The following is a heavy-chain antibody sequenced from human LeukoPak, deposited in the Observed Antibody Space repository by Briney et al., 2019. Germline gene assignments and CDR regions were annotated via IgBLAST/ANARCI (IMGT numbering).Heavy chain of an antibody. CDR3: CHSLSGRTGAFDI. J-gene: IGHJ3*02. CDR2: TYYRSKWYN. CDR1: GDSDSSNSAA. D-gene: IGHD2-21*01. V-gene: IGHV6-1*01. Sequence: SQTLSLTCAISGDSDSSNSAAWNWIRQSPSRGLEWLGRTYYRSKWYNDYAVSVKSRITINPDTSKNQFSLQLGSVTPEDTAVYYCCHSLSGRTGAFDIWGRGTVVTVSS.